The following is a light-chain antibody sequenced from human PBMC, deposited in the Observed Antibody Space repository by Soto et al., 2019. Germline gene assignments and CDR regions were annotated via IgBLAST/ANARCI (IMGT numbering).Light chain of an antibody. CDR1: QDVGNF. V-gene: IGKV1-33*01. Sequence: QMTQSPSSLSASIGDRVTISCQASQDVGNFLNWYQQRPGKAPYLLIYDASNLDSGVSSRFSGSGSGRDFYFTITSLQPDDVATYFCQQYGSLPITFGQGTRLEI. CDR2: DAS. CDR3: QQYGSLPIT. J-gene: IGKJ5*01.